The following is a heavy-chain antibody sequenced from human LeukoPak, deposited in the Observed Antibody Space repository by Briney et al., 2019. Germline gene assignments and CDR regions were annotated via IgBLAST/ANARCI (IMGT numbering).Heavy chain of an antibody. J-gene: IGHJ4*02. CDR1: GYTFTSYG. CDR2: ISAYNGNT. CDR3: AGSSSTCSYYFGY. Sequence: ASVKVSCTASGYTFTSYGISWVRPAPGQGLEWMGWISAYNGNTNYAQKLQGRVTMTTDTSTSTAYMELRSLRSDDTAVYYCAGSSSTCSYYFGYWGQGTLVTVSS. D-gene: IGHD2-2*01. V-gene: IGHV1-18*01.